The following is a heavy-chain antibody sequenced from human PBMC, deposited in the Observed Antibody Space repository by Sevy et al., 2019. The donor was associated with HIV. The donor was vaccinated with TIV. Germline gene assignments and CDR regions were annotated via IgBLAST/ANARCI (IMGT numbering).Heavy chain of an antibody. J-gene: IGHJ3*02. CDR3: AAEEVSDAFDI. Sequence: ASVKVSCKASGFTFTSSAVQWVRQARGQRLEWIGWIDVGSGNTNYAQKFQERVTITRHMSTSTVYMELSSLRSEDTAVYYCAAEEVSDAFDIWGQGTMVTVSS. CDR1: GFTFTSSA. CDR2: IDVGSGNT. V-gene: IGHV1-58*01.